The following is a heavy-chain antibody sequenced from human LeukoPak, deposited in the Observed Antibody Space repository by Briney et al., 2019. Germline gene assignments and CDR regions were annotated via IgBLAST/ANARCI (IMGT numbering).Heavy chain of an antibody. CDR2: ISYDGSNK. CDR1: GFTFSSYG. Sequence: GGSLRLSCAASGFTFSSYGMHWVRQAPCKGLEWVAVISYDGSNKYYADSVKGRFTISRDNSKNTLYLQMNSLRAEDTVFYYCPKAAYDILTGYHDAFDIWGQGTMVTVSS. V-gene: IGHV3-30*18. D-gene: IGHD3-9*01. CDR3: PKAAYDILTGYHDAFDI. J-gene: IGHJ3*02.